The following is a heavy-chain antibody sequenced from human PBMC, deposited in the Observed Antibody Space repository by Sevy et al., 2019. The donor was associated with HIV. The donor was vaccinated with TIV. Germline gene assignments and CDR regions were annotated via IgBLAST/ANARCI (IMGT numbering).Heavy chain of an antibody. J-gene: IGHJ3*02. CDR1: GFPFSSYA. CDR2: IGGSGVST. V-gene: IGHV3-23*01. D-gene: IGHD5-18*01. Sequence: GGSLRLSCAAPGFPFSSYAMSWVRQAPGKGLEWVSAIGGSGVSTYYADSVKGRFTISRDNSKNTLYLQMNSLRAEDTAVYYCAKDRAAMVGDAFDIWGQGTMVTVSS. CDR3: AKDRAAMVGDAFDI.